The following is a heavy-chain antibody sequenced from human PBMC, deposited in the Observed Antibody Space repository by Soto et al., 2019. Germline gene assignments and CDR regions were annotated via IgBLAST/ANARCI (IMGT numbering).Heavy chain of an antibody. CDR3: AHSHSEILTGPFGS. CDR1: GFSLTNTGVT. V-gene: IGHV2-5*01. CDR2: VYWHDDK. D-gene: IGHD3-9*01. Sequence: QITLKESGPSLVKPTQTLTLTCTFSGFSLTNTGVTVGWIRQPPGKALEWLALVYWHDDKRYNPSLRNRLTIAKDTAKNAVVLTLATVCPVDTATYDCAHSHSEILTGPFGSWGRGTLVTVSS. J-gene: IGHJ5*01.